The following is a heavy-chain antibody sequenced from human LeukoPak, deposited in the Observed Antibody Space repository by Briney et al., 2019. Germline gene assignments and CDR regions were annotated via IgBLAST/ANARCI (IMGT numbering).Heavy chain of an antibody. CDR1: GFTFSTYG. D-gene: IGHD2-2*01. Sequence: PGGSLRLSCAASGFTFSTYGMHWVRQARGKGLEWVAFIRYDGNNKYYADFVKGRFTISRDNSKNTLYLHMNSLRTEDTAVYYCAKIEGKYQLANVPDHWGQGTLVTVSS. CDR3: AKIEGKYQLANVPDH. V-gene: IGHV3-30*02. CDR2: IRYDGNNK. J-gene: IGHJ4*02.